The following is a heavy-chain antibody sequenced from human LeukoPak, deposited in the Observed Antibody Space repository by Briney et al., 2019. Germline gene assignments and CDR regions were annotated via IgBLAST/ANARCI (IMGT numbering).Heavy chain of an antibody. CDR1: GGSISSYY. D-gene: IGHD3-16*01. CDR3: ASPSRHTNLGLY. Sequence: SETLSLTCTVSGGSISSYYWSWIRQPAGKGLEWIGRIYTSGSTNYNPSLKSRVTISVDTSKNQFSLKLSSVTAADTAVYYCASPSRHTNLGLYWGQGTLVTVSS. CDR2: IYTSGST. J-gene: IGHJ4*02. V-gene: IGHV4-4*07.